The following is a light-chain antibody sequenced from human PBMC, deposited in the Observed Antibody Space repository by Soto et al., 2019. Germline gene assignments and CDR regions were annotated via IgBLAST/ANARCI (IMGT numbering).Light chain of an antibody. CDR3: QQSYSLPYT. J-gene: IGKJ2*01. Sequence: DIQMTQSPSSLSASVGDRVSITCRASQSISTYLNWYQQKPGKAPKVLIHTASSLQSGVPSRFSGSGSGTDFTLTISSLQPEDFATYYCQQSYSLPYTFCQGTKLEIK. CDR1: QSISTY. V-gene: IGKV1-39*01. CDR2: TAS.